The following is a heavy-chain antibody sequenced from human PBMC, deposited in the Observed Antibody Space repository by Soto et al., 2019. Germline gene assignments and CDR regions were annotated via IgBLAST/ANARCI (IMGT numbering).Heavy chain of an antibody. Sequence: QVQLVESGGGVVQPGRSLRLSCAASGFTFSNYDMHWVRQAPGKGLEWVTVISYDGSNKYYADSVKGRFTIARDNSKNTLYLQMNTLRPEDMAVYYCAKDSGQLPAYLDYWGQGTLVTVSS. V-gene: IGHV3-30*18. D-gene: IGHD2-2*01. CDR1: GFTFSNYD. CDR3: AKDSGQLPAYLDY. J-gene: IGHJ4*02. CDR2: ISYDGSNK.